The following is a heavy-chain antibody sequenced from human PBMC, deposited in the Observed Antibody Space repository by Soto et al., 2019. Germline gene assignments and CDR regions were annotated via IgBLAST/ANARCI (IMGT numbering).Heavy chain of an antibody. CDR2: IYYSGSA. J-gene: IGHJ4*02. CDR1: GGSISSNY. Sequence: QVQLQESGPGLVKASETLSLTCTVSGGSISSNYWSWIRQPPGEGLEWIGYIYYSGSAYYNPSLTXXVXVXADASKNQFSLKLTSVTAAATAVYYCATGSKSDFDYWGQGTLVTVSS. CDR3: ATGSKSDFDY. V-gene: IGHV4-59*01. D-gene: IGHD1-26*01.